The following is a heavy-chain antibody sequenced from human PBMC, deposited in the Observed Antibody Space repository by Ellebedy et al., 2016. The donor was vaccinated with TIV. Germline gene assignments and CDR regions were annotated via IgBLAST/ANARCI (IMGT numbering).Heavy chain of an antibody. Sequence: GESLKISCAASGFTFSSYWMHWVRQAPGKGLEWVANIKEDGSAKYYVGSVKGRFTISRDNAKNSLYLQMNSLRAEDTAVYYCARGAGYYDSSGNVDYWGQGTLVTVSS. CDR3: ARGAGYYDSSGNVDY. V-gene: IGHV3-7*01. CDR1: GFTFSSYW. J-gene: IGHJ4*02. CDR2: IKEDGSAK. D-gene: IGHD3-22*01.